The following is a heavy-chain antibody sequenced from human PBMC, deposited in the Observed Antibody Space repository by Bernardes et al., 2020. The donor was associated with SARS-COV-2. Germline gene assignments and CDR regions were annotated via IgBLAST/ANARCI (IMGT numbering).Heavy chain of an antibody. J-gene: IGHJ6*02. D-gene: IGHD5-12*01. CDR1: GYTFTNYD. CDR2: MNPNSDNT. V-gene: IGHV1-8*02. CDR3: AKGPWQPYYYGMDV. Sequence: ASVKVSCKASGYTFTNYDINWVRQATGQGLEWMGWMNPNSDNTGYAWKFQGRVTLTRNTSISTAYMELTSLTSKDTAVYYCAKGPWQPYYYGMDVWGQGTTVTV.